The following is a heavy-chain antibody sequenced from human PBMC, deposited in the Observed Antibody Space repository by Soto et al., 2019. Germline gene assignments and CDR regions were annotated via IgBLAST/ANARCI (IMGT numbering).Heavy chain of an antibody. V-gene: IGHV3-53*01. D-gene: IGHD3-10*01. CDR3: ARDYYGSGSYYRILGYFDY. J-gene: IGHJ4*02. CDR1: GFTVSSDY. CDR2: IYSGGST. Sequence: GGSLRLSCAASGFTVSSDYMSWVRQAPGKGLEWVSVIYSGGSTYYADSVKGRFTISRHNSKNTLYLQMNSLRAEDTAVYYCARDYYGSGSYYRILGYFDYWGQGTLVTVSS.